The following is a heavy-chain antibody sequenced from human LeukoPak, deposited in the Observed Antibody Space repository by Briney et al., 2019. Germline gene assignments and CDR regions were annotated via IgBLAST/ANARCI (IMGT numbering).Heavy chain of an antibody. V-gene: IGHV3-7*01. CDR1: GFTFSSYW. J-gene: IGHJ4*02. CDR3: ARGTSGPDY. Sequence: GGSLRLSCAASGFTFSSYWMSWVRQAPGKGLECVANINQDGSEKYHVDSVKGRFTISRDNAKNSLYLQMNSLRAEDTAVYYCARGTSGPDYWGQGTLVTVSS. CDR2: INQDGSEK.